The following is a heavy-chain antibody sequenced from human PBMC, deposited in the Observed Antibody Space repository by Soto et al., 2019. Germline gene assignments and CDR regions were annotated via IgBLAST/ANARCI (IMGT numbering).Heavy chain of an antibody. V-gene: IGHV2-5*01. CDR3: AHSVLSCSWGFWWFDP. Sequence: QITLKESGPTLVKPTQTLTLTCTFSGFSLSTSGVGVGWIRQPPGKALEWLALIYWNDDKRYSPSLKSRLTITKDTSKNQVVITMTNMDPVDTAPYDCAHSVLSCSWGFWWFDPWGQGTLVTVSS. CDR1: GFSLSTSGVG. CDR2: IYWNDDK. J-gene: IGHJ5*02. D-gene: IGHD6-13*01.